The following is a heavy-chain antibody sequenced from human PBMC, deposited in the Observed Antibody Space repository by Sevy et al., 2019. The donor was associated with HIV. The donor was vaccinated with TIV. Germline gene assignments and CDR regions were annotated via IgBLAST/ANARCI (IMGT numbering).Heavy chain of an antibody. D-gene: IGHD2-15*01. V-gene: IGHV3-7*01. Sequence: GGSLRLSCVASGFTFSNYWMSWVRQAPGKGLEWVANIKQDGNEEHYVDSVKGRFTISRDNAKNSVYLQVNSLRAEDTAVYYCARDQGAVVIVAATLFEYWGQGTLVTVSS. J-gene: IGHJ4*02. CDR3: ARDQGAVVIVAATLFEY. CDR1: GFTFSNYW. CDR2: IKQDGNEE.